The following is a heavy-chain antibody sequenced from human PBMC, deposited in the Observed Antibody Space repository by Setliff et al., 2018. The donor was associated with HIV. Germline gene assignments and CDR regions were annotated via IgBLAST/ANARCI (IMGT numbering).Heavy chain of an antibody. J-gene: IGHJ4*02. Sequence: GGSLRLSCTGFGFTFGDYGLTWVRQAPGKGLEWLGSIRTKSYGGTVQHAASVRGRVTISRDDSRSIAYLDMSSLKTDDTAVYYCTRVPDRHTLTNFAYWGQGALVTVSS. D-gene: IGHD4-4*01. V-gene: IGHV3-49*04. CDR3: TRVPDRHTLTNFAY. CDR1: GFTFGDYG. CDR2: IRTKSYGGTV.